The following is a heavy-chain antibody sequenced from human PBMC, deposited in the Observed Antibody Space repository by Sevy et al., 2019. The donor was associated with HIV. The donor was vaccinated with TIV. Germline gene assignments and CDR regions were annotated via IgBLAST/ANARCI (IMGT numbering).Heavy chain of an antibody. V-gene: IGHV3-23*01. D-gene: IGHD6-6*01. Sequence: GGSLRLSCAASGFTFSSYAMSWVRQAPGKGLEWVSAISGSGGSTYYADSVKGRFTISRDNSKNTLYLQMNSLRAEDRAVYYGARATISSSSFDYWGQGTLVTVSS. CDR3: ARATISSSSFDY. CDR2: ISGSGGST. CDR1: GFTFSSYA. J-gene: IGHJ4*02.